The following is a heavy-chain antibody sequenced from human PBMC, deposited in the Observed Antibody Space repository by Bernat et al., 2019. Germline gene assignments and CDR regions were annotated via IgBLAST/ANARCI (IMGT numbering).Heavy chain of an antibody. CDR3: ARFGTLSIAGAGWDSYWFDP. Sequence: EVQLVESGGGLVQPGGSLRLSCAASGFTVSSNYMSWVRQAPGKGLEWVSVIYSGGSTYYADCVEGRFTISRGNSKNTLYLQMNSQIAEDTAVYYCARFGTLSIAGAGWDSYWFDPWGQGTLVTVSS. J-gene: IGHJ5*02. CDR1: GFTVSSNY. D-gene: IGHD6-13*01. V-gene: IGHV3-66*01. CDR2: IYSGGST.